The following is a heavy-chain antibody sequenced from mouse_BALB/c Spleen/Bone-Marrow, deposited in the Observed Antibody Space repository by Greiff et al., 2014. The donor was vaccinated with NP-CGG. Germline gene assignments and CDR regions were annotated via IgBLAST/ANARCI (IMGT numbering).Heavy chain of an antibody. Sequence: QVQLKESGPGLVAPSQSLSISCTVSGFSLSRYSVHWVRQPPGKGLEWLGMIWGGGSTDYNSALKSRLSISKDNSESQVFLKMNSLQSDDIAMYYCARKDYDEAWFAYWGQGTLVTVSA. J-gene: IGHJ3*01. D-gene: IGHD2-4*01. CDR3: ARKDYDEAWFAY. CDR2: IWGGGST. CDR1: GFSLSRYS. V-gene: IGHV2-6-4*01.